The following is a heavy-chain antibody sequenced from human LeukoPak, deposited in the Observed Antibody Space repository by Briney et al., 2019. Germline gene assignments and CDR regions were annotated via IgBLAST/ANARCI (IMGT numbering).Heavy chain of an antibody. D-gene: IGHD2-15*01. Sequence: GGSLRLSCAASGFTFSSYSMNWVRQAPGKGLVWVSCIHSDGSDTRYADSVKGRFTISRDNAKNTLYLQMNSLRAEDTAVYSCARRFCSGAKCYLDYWGQGTLVTVSS. CDR3: ARRFCSGAKCYLDY. V-gene: IGHV3-74*01. CDR1: GFTFSSYS. CDR2: IHSDGSDT. J-gene: IGHJ4*02.